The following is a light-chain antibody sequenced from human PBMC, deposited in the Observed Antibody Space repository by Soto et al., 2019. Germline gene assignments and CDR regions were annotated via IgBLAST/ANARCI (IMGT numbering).Light chain of an antibody. CDR1: QSVDNY. CDR2: DAS. Sequence: EIVLTQSPATLSLSPGERATLSCRASQSVDNYLAWYQQKPGQAPRLLIYDASNRATGIPARFSGSGSGTDFTLTISSLEPEDFAVYYCQQRSNWPPRLTFGGGTKVDIK. CDR3: QQRSNWPPRLT. V-gene: IGKV3-11*01. J-gene: IGKJ4*01.